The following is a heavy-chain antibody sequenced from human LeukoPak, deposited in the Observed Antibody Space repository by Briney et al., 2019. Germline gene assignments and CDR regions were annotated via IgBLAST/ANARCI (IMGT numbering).Heavy chain of an antibody. J-gene: IGHJ4*02. V-gene: IGHV1-18*01. CDR2: ISAYSGNT. CDR1: GYTFTSYG. CDR3: ARDRRYYGSGSYYSPFDY. D-gene: IGHD3-10*01. Sequence: GASVKVSCKASGYTFTSYGISWVRQAPGQGLEWMGWISAYSGNTNYAQKLQGRVTMTTDTSTSTAYMELRSLRSDDTAVYYCARDRRYYGSGSYYSPFDYWGQGTLVTVSS.